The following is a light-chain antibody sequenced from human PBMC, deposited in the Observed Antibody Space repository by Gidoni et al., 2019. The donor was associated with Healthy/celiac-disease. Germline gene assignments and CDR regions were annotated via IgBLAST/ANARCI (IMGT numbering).Light chain of an antibody. J-gene: IGLJ1*01. CDR3: CSYAGSSTFYV. Sequence: QSALPQPASVSGSPVQSITISCTGTSSDVGSYNLVSWYQQHPGKAPKLMIYEVSKRPSGVSNRFSGSKSGNTASLTISGLQAEDEADYYCCSYAGSSTFYVFGTGTKVTVL. CDR1: SSDVGSYNL. CDR2: EVS. V-gene: IGLV2-23*02.